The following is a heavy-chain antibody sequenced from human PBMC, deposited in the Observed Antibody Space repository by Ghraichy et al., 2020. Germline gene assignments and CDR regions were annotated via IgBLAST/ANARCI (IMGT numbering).Heavy chain of an antibody. CDR2: ISRSISTI. CDR3: VREDLESLYDEEYFQY. V-gene: IGHV3-48*02. Sequence: GGSLRLSCVGTGFTFSSYSMNWVRQAPGKGLEWVSYISRSISTIYYADSVKGRFSISRDNDRNSLYLQMNSLRDEDTAMYYCVREDLESLYDEEYFQYWGQGTPVTVSS. J-gene: IGHJ1*01. CDR1: GFTFSSYS. D-gene: IGHD1-1*01.